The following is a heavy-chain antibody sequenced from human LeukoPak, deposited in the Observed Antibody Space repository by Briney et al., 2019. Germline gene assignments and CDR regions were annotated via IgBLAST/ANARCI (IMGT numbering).Heavy chain of an antibody. V-gene: IGHV3-21*01. J-gene: IGHJ4*02. CDR1: GFTFSSYS. CDR3: ARDQRSGSGLLEYYFDY. D-gene: IGHD3-10*01. Sequence: GGSLRLSCAASGFTFSSYSMNWVRQAPGKGLEWVSSISSSSSYIYYADSVKGRFTISRDNAKNSLYLQMNSLRAEDTAVYYCARDQRSGSGLLEYYFDYWGQGTLVTVSS. CDR2: ISSSSSYI.